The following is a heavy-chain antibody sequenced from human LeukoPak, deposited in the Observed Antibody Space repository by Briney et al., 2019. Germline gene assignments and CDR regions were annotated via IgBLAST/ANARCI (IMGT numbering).Heavy chain of an antibody. V-gene: IGHV3-30*04. Sequence: SCKASGYTFTSYAMNWVRQAPGKGLEWVAVISYDGSNKYYADSVKGRFTISRDNSKNTLYLQMNSLRAEDTAVYYCARAGIVVVTATMYNWFDPWGQGTLVTVSS. CDR2: ISYDGSNK. CDR3: ARAGIVVVTATMYNWFDP. CDR1: GYTFTSYA. D-gene: IGHD2-21*02. J-gene: IGHJ5*02.